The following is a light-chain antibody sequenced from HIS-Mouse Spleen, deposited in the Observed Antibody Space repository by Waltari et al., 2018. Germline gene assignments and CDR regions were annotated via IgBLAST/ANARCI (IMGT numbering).Light chain of an antibody. CDR1: SSDVGSYNL. Sequence: QSALTQPASVSGSPGQSITISCTGTSSDVGSYNLVSWYQQHPGKAPKLMIYEGSKRPSGVSNRFSGSKSGNTASLTISGLQAEDEADYYCCSYAGSSPLTVFGGGTKLTVL. V-gene: IGLV2-23*01. CDR3: CSYAGSSPLTV. CDR2: EGS. J-gene: IGLJ3*02.